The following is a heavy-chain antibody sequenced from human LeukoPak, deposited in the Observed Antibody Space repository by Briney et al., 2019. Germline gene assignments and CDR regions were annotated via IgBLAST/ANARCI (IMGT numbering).Heavy chain of an antibody. D-gene: IGHD3-22*01. CDR1: GFTFDDYG. V-gene: IGHV3-20*04. J-gene: IGHJ4*02. CDR2: INWNGGST. CDR3: ARDDSSGYYSKGFDY. Sequence: PGGSLRLSCAASGFTFDDYGMSWVRQAPGKGLEWVSGINWNGGSTGYADSVKGRFTISRDNAKNSLYLQMNSLRAEDTAVYYCARDDSSGYYSKGFDYWGQGTLVTVSS.